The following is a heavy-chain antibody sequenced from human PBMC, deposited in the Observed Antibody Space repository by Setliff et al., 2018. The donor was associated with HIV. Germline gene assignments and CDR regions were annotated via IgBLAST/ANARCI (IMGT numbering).Heavy chain of an antibody. CDR1: GGSISRYY. CDR2: IYTSGST. J-gene: IGHJ4*02. Sequence: SETLSLTCTVSGGSISRYYWSWIRQSAGKGLQWIGDIYTSGSTLYNPSLRSRLTMSVDTSKNQFSLELSSVTAADTAVYYCAKDSGNSGWYLDYWGQGILVTVSS. CDR3: AKDSGNSGWYLDY. V-gene: IGHV4-4*07. D-gene: IGHD6-19*01.